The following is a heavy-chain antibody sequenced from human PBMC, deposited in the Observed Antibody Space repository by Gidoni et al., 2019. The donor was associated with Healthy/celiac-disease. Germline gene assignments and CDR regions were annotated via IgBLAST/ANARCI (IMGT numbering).Heavy chain of an antibody. CDR1: GFTFSRYS. CDR2: ISGGRSTI. V-gene: IGHV3-48*01. D-gene: IGHD1-26*01. J-gene: IGHJ6*02. Sequence: EVQLVESGGGLVQPGGTLRLSCAAAGFTFSRYSMNWVRQTPGKGLEGISYISGGRSTIYYADSVKGRFTISRDNAKNSLYLQVNSLRAEDTAVYFCARVGAPRTYYYGMDVWGQGTTVTVSS. CDR3: ARVGAPRTYYYGMDV.